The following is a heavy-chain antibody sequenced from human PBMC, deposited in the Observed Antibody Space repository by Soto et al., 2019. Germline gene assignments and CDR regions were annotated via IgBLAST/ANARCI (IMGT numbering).Heavy chain of an antibody. CDR3: ARDLGYCGNTRGAYYYYGMDV. Sequence: ASVKVSCKAGGYYFTSYGISWVRQAPGQGLEWMGWISAYNGNTNYAQKLQGRVTMTTDTSTSTAYMELRSLRSDDTAVYYCARDLGYCGNTRGAYYYYGMDVWGQGTTVTVSS. J-gene: IGHJ6*02. CDR2: ISAYNGNT. CDR1: GYYFTSYG. D-gene: IGHD1-26*01. V-gene: IGHV1-18*01.